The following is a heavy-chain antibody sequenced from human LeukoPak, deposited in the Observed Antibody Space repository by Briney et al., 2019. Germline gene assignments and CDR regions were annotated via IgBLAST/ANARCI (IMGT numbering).Heavy chain of an antibody. J-gene: IGHJ4*02. CDR2: TYYRSKWYD. V-gene: IGHV6-1*01. CDR3: ARARQDYGFDY. D-gene: IGHD4-17*01. Sequence: SQTLSLTCAISGDSISSNSAAWIWIRQSPSRGLEWLGRTYYRSKWYDDSAVSLKSRITVKPDTSKNQFSLQLRSVTPEGTAVYYCARARQDYGFDYWGQGTLVTVSS. CDR1: GDSISSNSAA.